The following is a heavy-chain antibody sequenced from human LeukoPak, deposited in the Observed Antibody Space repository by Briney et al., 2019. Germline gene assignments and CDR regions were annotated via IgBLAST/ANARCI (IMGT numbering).Heavy chain of an antibody. V-gene: IGHV3-21*01. J-gene: IGHJ6*02. CDR3: ARDKAVAGTRYYYYGMDV. Sequence: GGSLRLSCAASGFTFSSYSMTWVRQAPGKGLEWVSSISSSSSYIYYADSVKGRFTISRDNAKNSLYLQMNSLRAEDTAVYYCARDKAVAGTRYYYYGMDVWGQGTTVTVSS. D-gene: IGHD6-19*01. CDR2: ISSSSSYI. CDR1: GFTFSSYS.